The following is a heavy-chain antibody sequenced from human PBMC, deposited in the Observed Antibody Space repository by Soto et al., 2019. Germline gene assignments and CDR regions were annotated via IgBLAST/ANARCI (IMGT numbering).Heavy chain of an antibody. V-gene: IGHV3-23*01. CDR2: ISGSGGST. Sequence: PGGSLRLSCAVSGFTFSSFAMSWVRQAPGKGLEWVSVISGSGGSTYYADSVKGRFTISRDNSKNMVYLQMNDLRADDSAVYYCARGGVYGGDHYCTGMDVWGQGTTVTV. CDR3: ARGGVYGGDHYCTGMDV. CDR1: GFTFSSFA. D-gene: IGHD2-21*02. J-gene: IGHJ6*02.